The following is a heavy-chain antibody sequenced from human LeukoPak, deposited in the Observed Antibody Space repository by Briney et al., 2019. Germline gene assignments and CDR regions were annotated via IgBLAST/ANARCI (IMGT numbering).Heavy chain of an antibody. CDR3: ARPYSSGSYWYFDL. V-gene: IGHV1-2*06. D-gene: IGHD6-19*01. Sequence: ASVKVSCKASGYTFTDYYMHWVRQAPGQGLEWMGRINPNSGGTNYAQKFQGRVTMTRDTSISTAYMELSRLRSDDTAVYYCARPYSSGSYWYFDLWGRGTLVTVSS. CDR2: INPNSGGT. CDR1: GYTFTDYY. J-gene: IGHJ2*01.